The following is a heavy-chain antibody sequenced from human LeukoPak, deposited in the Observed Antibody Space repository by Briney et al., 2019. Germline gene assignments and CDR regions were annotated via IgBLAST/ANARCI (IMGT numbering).Heavy chain of an antibody. CDR3: ARGSMVGWYSAY. CDR1: GFPFSSYA. CDR2: ISGSGAGT. J-gene: IGHJ4*02. Sequence: GGSLRISCTASGFPFSSYAMIWVRQAPGKGMEWLSAISGSGAGTHYADSVRGRFTISRDNSNNTVYLLMNGLRAEDTATYYCARGSMVGWYSAYWGQGTLITVSS. D-gene: IGHD6-19*01. V-gene: IGHV3-23*01.